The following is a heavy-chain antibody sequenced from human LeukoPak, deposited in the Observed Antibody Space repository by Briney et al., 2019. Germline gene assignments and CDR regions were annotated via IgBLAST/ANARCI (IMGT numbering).Heavy chain of an antibody. CDR2: ISTDGGGT. CDR1: GFTFRTYA. Sequence: PGGSLRLSCAASGFTFRTYAMHWVRQAPGKGLEYVSAISTDGGGTYYANSVKGRFTISRDNSKNMLYLQMGSLRPEDTAVYYCARGIRGYYYDSSGSDYWGQGTLVTVSS. CDR3: ARGIRGYYYDSSGSDY. V-gene: IGHV3-64*01. D-gene: IGHD3-22*01. J-gene: IGHJ4*02.